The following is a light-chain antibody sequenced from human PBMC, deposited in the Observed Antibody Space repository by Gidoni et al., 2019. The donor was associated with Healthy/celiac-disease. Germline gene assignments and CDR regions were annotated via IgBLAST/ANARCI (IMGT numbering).Light chain of an antibody. J-gene: IGKJ2*01. CDR1: QSVSRY. V-gene: IGKV3-11*01. Sequence: EIVLTQSPATLSLSPGERATLSCRASQSVSRYLAWYQQKPGQAPRLLIDDASNRATGIPARFSGSGSGTDFTLNISSLEPEDFAVYYCQQRSNWPKTFGQGTKLEIK. CDR2: DAS. CDR3: QQRSNWPKT.